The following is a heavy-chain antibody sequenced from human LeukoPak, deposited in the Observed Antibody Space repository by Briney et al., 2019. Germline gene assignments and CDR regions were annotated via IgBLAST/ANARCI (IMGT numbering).Heavy chain of an antibody. J-gene: IGHJ4*02. V-gene: IGHV4-61*02. CDR3: ARIILGYSGYGTVSGFDY. CDR1: GGSISSGSYY. Sequence: SETLSLTCTVSGGSISSGSYYWSWIRQPDGKGLEWIGRIYSSGSTNYNPSLKSRVTISLDTSKNQFSLKLSSVTAADTAVYYCARIILGYSGYGTVSGFDYWGQGTLVTVSS. D-gene: IGHD5-12*01. CDR2: IYSSGST.